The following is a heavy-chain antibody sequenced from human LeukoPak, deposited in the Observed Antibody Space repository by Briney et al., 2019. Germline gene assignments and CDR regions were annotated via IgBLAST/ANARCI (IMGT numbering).Heavy chain of an antibody. CDR3: AKIPYGSRLYFFVY. CDR2: ISDSGGST. V-gene: IGHV3-23*01. D-gene: IGHD1-26*01. J-gene: IGHJ4*02. Sequence: LSCAASGFTFISYAFRWVRQPPARGVAGVSGISDSGGSTYYEHSLQGRFTISRDNSKNTLSLQMNSLTAADTAVYYCAKIPYGSRLYFFVYLGQGALVTVS. CDR1: GFTFISYA.